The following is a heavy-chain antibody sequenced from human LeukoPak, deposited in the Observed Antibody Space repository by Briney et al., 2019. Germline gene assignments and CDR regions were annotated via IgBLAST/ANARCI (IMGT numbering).Heavy chain of an antibody. Sequence: SETLSLTCTVSGYSISSGSYWGWIRQPPGKGLEWIGSIHHSGSTYYNPSLKSRVTISVDTSKNQFSLKMSSVTAADTAVYYCARIRAGNKWELLALDYWGQGTLVTVSS. CDR1: GYSISSGSY. J-gene: IGHJ4*02. CDR2: IHHSGST. D-gene: IGHD1-26*01. V-gene: IGHV4-38-2*02. CDR3: ARIRAGNKWELLALDY.